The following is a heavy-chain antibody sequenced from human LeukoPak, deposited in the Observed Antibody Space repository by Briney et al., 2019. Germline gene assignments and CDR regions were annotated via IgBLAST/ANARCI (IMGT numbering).Heavy chain of an antibody. V-gene: IGHV3-11*06. D-gene: IGHD6-19*01. Sequence: GGSLRLSCAASGFTFSDYYMSWIRQAPGKGLEWVSSISSSSSYIYYADSVKGRFTISRDNAKNSLYLQMNSLRAEDTAVYYCASGAVAAFDYWGQGTLVTVSS. CDR1: GFTFSDYY. CDR2: ISSSSSYI. CDR3: ASGAVAAFDY. J-gene: IGHJ4*02.